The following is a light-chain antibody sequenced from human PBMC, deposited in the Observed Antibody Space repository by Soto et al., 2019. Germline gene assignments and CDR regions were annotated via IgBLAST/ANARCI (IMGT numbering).Light chain of an antibody. J-gene: IGKJ5*01. CDR1: QSVSSY. Sequence: EIVLTQSPSNLSLSPVERGTLSCMASQSVSSYLGWYQQKSGQAPRLLIYDASNRATGIPARFSGSGSGTDFTLTISSLEPEDFAVYYCQQRSNWPPITFGQGTRLEIK. V-gene: IGKV3-11*01. CDR2: DAS. CDR3: QQRSNWPPIT.